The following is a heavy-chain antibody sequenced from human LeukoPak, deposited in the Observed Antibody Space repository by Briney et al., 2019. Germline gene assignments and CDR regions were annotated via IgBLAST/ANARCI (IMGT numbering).Heavy chain of an antibody. Sequence: ASVKVSCKVSGYTLTELSMHWVRQAPGKGLEWMGGFDPEDGETIYAQKFQGRVTMTEDTSTDTAYMELSSLVSADTAVYFCARADPTNTGHEYFDYWGRGTLVTVSS. CDR1: GYTLTELS. V-gene: IGHV1-24*01. CDR2: FDPEDGET. J-gene: IGHJ4*02. CDR3: ARADPTNTGHEYFDY. D-gene: IGHD2/OR15-2a*01.